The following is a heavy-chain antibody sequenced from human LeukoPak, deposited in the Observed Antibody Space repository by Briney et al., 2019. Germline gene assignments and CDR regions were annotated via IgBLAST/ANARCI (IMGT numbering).Heavy chain of an antibody. CDR1: GFTFSSHW. J-gene: IGHJ4*02. D-gene: IGHD2-21*01. V-gene: IGHV3-74*01. CDR3: ARGPRSANFFASDY. Sequence: PGGSLRLSCAASGFTFSSHWMHWVRQAPGKGLVWVSRINADGSGTTYADSVKGRFTISRDNAKNTLYLQMNSLRAEDTAVYYCARGPRSANFFASDYWGQGTLVTVSS. CDR2: INADGSGT.